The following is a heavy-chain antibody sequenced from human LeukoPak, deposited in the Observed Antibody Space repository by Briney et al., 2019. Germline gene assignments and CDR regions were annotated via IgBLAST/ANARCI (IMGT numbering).Heavy chain of an antibody. CDR1: GFIFTNHA. Sequence: PGGPLRLSCAASGFIFTNHAMNWVRQAPGKGLEGVSGISGSGGSTYYAGSVKGRFTISRDNSKNTLYMQMNSLRAEETAVYYCAKGFRSGTYPLDYWGQGTLVTVSS. V-gene: IGHV3-23*01. D-gene: IGHD3-10*01. CDR3: AKGFRSGTYPLDY. CDR2: ISGSGGST. J-gene: IGHJ4*02.